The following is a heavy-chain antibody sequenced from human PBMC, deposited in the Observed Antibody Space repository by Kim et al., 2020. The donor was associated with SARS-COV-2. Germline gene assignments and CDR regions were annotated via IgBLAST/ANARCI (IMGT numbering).Heavy chain of an antibody. J-gene: IGHJ4*02. CDR2: IYYSGST. V-gene: IGHV4-39*01. Sequence: SETLSLTCTVSGGSISSSSYYWGWIRQPPGKGLEWIGSIYYSGSTYYNPSLKSRVTISVDTSKNQFSLKLSSVTAADTAVYYCARSPDKFSSGYYLDYWGQGTLVTV. D-gene: IGHD3-22*01. CDR3: ARSPDKFSSGYYLDY. CDR1: GGSISSSSYY.